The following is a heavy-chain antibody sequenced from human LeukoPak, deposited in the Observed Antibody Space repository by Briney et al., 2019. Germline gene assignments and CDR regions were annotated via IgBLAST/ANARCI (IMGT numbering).Heavy chain of an antibody. CDR1: GFTFSSYA. D-gene: IGHD6-13*01. V-gene: IGHV3-64*01. J-gene: IGHJ4*02. CDR3: ARARAAAGTSPFDY. Sequence: GGSLRLSCAASGFTFSSYAMHWVRQAPGKGLEYVSAISSNGGSTYYANSVKGRFTISRDNSKNTLYLQMGSLRAEDMAVYYCARARAAAGTSPFDYWGQGTLVTVSS. CDR2: ISSNGGST.